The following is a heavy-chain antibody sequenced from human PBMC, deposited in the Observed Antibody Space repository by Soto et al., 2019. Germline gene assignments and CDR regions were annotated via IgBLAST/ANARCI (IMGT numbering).Heavy chain of an antibody. Sequence: SETLSLTCAVSGGSISSGGYSWSWIRQPPGKGLEWIGYIYHSGSTYYNPSLKSRVTISVDRSKNQFSLKLSSVTAADTAVYYCARGSSSGYYGPFDYWGQGTLVTVSS. CDR2: IYHSGST. J-gene: IGHJ4*02. CDR3: ARGSSSGYYGPFDY. CDR1: GGSISSGGYS. V-gene: IGHV4-30-2*01. D-gene: IGHD3-22*01.